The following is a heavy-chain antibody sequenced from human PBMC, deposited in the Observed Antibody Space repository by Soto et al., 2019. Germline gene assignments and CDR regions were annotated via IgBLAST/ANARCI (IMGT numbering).Heavy chain of an antibody. D-gene: IGHD5-12*01. CDR2: IYYSGST. CDR1: GGSISSYY. CDR3: ARWATAPDAFDI. Sequence: SETLSLTCTVSGGSISSYYWSWIRQPPGKGLEWIGYIYYSGSTNYNPSLKSRVTISVDTSKNQFSLKLSSVTAADTAVYYCARWATAPDAFDIWGQGTMVTVSS. J-gene: IGHJ3*02. V-gene: IGHV4-59*08.